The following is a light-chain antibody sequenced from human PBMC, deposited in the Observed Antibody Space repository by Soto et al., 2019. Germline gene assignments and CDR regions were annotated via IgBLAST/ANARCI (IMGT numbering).Light chain of an antibody. V-gene: IGKV3-11*01. Sequence: EIVLTQSPATLSLSPGERATLSCRSSRSVSRYLALYQQKPGQAPRLLIFDASNRATGIPARFSGSGSGTEFTLTISSLEPEDFAVYYCQQRSNWPPFTFGPGTKVDIK. CDR2: DAS. CDR3: QQRSNWPPFT. J-gene: IGKJ3*01. CDR1: RSVSRY.